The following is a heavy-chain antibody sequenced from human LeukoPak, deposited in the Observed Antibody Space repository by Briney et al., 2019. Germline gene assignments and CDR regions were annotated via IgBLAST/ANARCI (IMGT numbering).Heavy chain of an antibody. CDR1: GGSFSGYY. V-gene: IGHV4-34*01. D-gene: IGHD3-10*01. Sequence: SETLSLTCAVYGGSFSGYYWSWIRQPPGKGLEWIGEINHSGSTNYNPSLKSRVTISVDTSKNQFSLKLSSVTAADTAVYYCARINLSYYYGSGSKRGNAFDIWGQGTMVTVSS. CDR2: INHSGST. CDR3: ARINLSYYYGSGSKRGNAFDI. J-gene: IGHJ3*02.